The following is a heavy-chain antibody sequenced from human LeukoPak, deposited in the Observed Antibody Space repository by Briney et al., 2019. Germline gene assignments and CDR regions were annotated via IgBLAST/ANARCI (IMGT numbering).Heavy chain of an antibody. J-gene: IGHJ4*02. Sequence: SETLSLTCTVSGRSISSYYWSWLRQPPGKGLEWIGYIYYSGSTNYNPSLKSRVTISVDTSKNQFSLKLSSVTAADTAVYYCAREAFSGSYTPRFDYWGQGTLVTVSS. CDR1: GRSISSYY. D-gene: IGHD1-26*01. CDR3: AREAFSGSYTPRFDY. V-gene: IGHV4-59*01. CDR2: IYYSGST.